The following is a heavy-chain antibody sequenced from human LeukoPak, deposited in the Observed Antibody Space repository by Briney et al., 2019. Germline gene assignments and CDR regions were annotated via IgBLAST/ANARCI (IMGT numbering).Heavy chain of an antibody. CDR2: IIPIFGTA. CDR3: ARERVVVPAVINGWFDP. Sequence: ASVKVSSKASGGTFSSYGISWVRQAPGQGPEWMGGIIPIFGTAKYAQKFQGRVTITADESTSTAYMELSSLRSEDTAVYYCARERVVVPAVINGWFDPWGQGTLVTVSS. J-gene: IGHJ5*02. D-gene: IGHD2-2*01. V-gene: IGHV1-69*01. CDR1: GGTFSSYG.